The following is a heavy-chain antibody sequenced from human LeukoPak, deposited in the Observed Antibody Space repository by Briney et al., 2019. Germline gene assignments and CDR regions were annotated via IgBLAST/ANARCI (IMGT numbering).Heavy chain of an antibody. Sequence: GGSLRLSCAASGFTFSSYSMNWVRQAPGKGLEWVSYISSSSSTIYYADSVKGRFTISRDNAKNSLYLQMNSLRAEDTAVYYCARGARVQLVRYWGQGTLVTVSS. CDR3: ARGARVQLVRY. CDR2: ISSSSSTI. J-gene: IGHJ4*02. D-gene: IGHD6-6*01. V-gene: IGHV3-48*01. CDR1: GFTFSSYS.